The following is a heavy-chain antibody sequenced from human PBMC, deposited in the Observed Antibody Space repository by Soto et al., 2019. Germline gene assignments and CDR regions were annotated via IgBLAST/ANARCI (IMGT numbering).Heavy chain of an antibody. CDR1: GFTFSSYA. V-gene: IGHV3-23*01. J-gene: IGHJ4*02. Sequence: EVQLLESGGGLVQPGGSLRLSCAASGFTFSSYAMSWVRQAPGKGLEWVSAISGSGISTYYADSVKGRFTISRDHSKNTLYLQMNSLRAEDTAVYYCAQEAEHSSGGANIDYGGQGALGTVSS. CDR3: AQEAEHSSGGANIDY. D-gene: IGHD6-19*01. CDR2: ISGSGIST.